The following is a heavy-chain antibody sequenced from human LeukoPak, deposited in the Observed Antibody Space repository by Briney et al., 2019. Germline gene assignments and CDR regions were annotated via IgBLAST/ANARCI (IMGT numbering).Heavy chain of an antibody. Sequence: PGRSLRVSCAASGFTFSSYGMHWVRQAPGKGLEWVAVIWYDGSNKYYADSVKGRFTISRDNSKNTLYLQMNSLRAEDTAVYYCARDGVARTPAFDYWGQGTLVTVSS. D-gene: IGHD5-12*01. CDR3: ARDGVARTPAFDY. CDR2: IWYDGSNK. V-gene: IGHV3-33*01. CDR1: GFTFSSYG. J-gene: IGHJ4*02.